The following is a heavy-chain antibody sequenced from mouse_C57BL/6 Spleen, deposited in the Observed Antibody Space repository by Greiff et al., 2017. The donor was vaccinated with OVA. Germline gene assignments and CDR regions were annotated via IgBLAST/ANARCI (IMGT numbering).Heavy chain of an antibody. Sequence: VQLQQSGPELVKPGASVKISCKASGYSFTGYYMNWVKQSPEKSLEWIGEINPSTGGTTYNQKFKAKATLTVDKSSSTAYMQLKSLTSEDSAVYYCARGSAMDYWGQGTSVTVSS. CDR2: INPSTGGT. CDR3: ARGSAMDY. J-gene: IGHJ4*01. CDR1: GYSFTGYY. V-gene: IGHV1-42*01.